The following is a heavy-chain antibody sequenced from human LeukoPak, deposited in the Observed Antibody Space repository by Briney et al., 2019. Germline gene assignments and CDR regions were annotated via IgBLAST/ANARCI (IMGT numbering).Heavy chain of an antibody. CDR1: GFTFSSYA. V-gene: IGHV3-23*01. J-gene: IGHJ4*02. CDR2: ISGSGGST. CDR3: AKAFGVVIPSDY. Sequence: GGSLRLSCAASGFTFSSYAMSWVRQAPGKGLEWVSAISGSGGSTYYADSVKGRFTISRDNSKNTLYLQMSSLRAEDTAAYYCAKAFGVVIPSDYWGQGTLVTVSS. D-gene: IGHD3-3*01.